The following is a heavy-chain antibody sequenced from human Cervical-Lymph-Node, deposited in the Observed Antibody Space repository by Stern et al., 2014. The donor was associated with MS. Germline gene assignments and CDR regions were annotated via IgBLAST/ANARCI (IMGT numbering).Heavy chain of an antibody. J-gene: IGHJ4*02. CDR3: ARGGVGAIT. D-gene: IGHD1-26*01. Sequence: VQLEESGGGLVHPGGSLRLSCAASGFSFSSNAMPWVRKAPGQALEFVSVISRNGSRTYYESSVEVRLTITRINSKNTLYLFLGSLRTDDMAVYYCARGGVGAITWGQGTLVTVSS. CDR2: ISRNGSRT. CDR1: GFSFSSNA. V-gene: IGHV3-64*01.